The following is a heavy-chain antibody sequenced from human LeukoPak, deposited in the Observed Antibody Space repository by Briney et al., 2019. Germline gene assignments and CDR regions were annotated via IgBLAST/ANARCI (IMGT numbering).Heavy chain of an antibody. Sequence: ASVKVSCKASGYTFTSYYMHWVRQAPGQELEWMGIINPSGGSTSYAQKFQGRVTMTRDTSTSTVYMELSSLRPEDTAVYYCARGEYDILTGYYNYFDYWGQGTLVTVSS. D-gene: IGHD3-9*01. CDR1: GYTFTSYY. J-gene: IGHJ4*02. V-gene: IGHV1-46*01. CDR3: ARGEYDILTGYYNYFDY. CDR2: INPSGGST.